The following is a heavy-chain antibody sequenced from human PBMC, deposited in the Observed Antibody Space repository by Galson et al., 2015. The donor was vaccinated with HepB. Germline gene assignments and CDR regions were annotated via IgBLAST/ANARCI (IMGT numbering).Heavy chain of an antibody. Sequence: SVKVSCKASGYTFTSYGISWVRQAPGQGLEWMGWISAYNGNTNYAQKLQGRVTMTTDTSTSTAYMELRSLRSGDTAVYYCARLYSSSWYGKGWWYFDLWGRGTLVTVSS. D-gene: IGHD6-13*01. J-gene: IGHJ2*01. V-gene: IGHV1-18*04. CDR2: ISAYNGNT. CDR1: GYTFTSYG. CDR3: ARLYSSSWYGKGWWYFDL.